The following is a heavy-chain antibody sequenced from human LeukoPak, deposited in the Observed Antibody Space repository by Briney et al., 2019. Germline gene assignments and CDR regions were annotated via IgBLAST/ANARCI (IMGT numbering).Heavy chain of an antibody. Sequence: GGSLRLSCAASGFTFSSYWMSWVRQAPGKGLEWVANIKQDGSEKYYVDSVKGRFTISRDNAKNSLYLQMNSLRAEDTAVYYCARDKVVGATLLDYWGQGALVTVSS. D-gene: IGHD1-26*01. J-gene: IGHJ4*02. CDR2: IKQDGSEK. CDR1: GFTFSSYW. CDR3: ARDKVVGATLLDY. V-gene: IGHV3-7*01.